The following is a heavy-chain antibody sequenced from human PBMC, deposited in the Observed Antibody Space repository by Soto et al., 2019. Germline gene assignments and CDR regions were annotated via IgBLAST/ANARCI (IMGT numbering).Heavy chain of an antibody. V-gene: IGHV3-30*18. CDR2: MSYDGSNK. CDR1: GFTFSSYG. D-gene: IGHD6-13*01. CDR3: AKELGIAAELDY. J-gene: IGHJ4*02. Sequence: QVQLVESGGGVVQPGRSLRLSCAASGFTFSSYGMHWVRQAPGKGLEWVAVMSYDGSNKYYADSVKGRFTISRDNSKNTLYLQMNSLRAEDTAVYYCAKELGIAAELDYWGQGTLVTVSS.